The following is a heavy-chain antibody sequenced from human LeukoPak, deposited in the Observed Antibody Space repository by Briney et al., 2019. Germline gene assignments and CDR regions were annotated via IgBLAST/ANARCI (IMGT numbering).Heavy chain of an antibody. CDR3: ARTVGRTASLSY. D-gene: IGHD4-11*01. CDR2: INHRGVT. CDR1: GGSFSDYY. Sequence: SETLSLTCAVYGGSFSDYYWTWVRQPPGKGLEWIGEINHRGVTTYYPSLKSRVTISIVTYRNQFSLTMHSLTAADTAVYYCARTVGRTASLSYWGQGTLVTVSS. V-gene: IGHV4-34*01. J-gene: IGHJ4*02.